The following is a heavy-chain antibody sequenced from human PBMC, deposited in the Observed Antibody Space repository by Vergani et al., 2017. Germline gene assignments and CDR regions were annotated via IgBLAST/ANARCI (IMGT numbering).Heavy chain of an antibody. CDR1: GFTFSGSA. D-gene: IGHD1-1*01. J-gene: IGHJ3*02. CDR2: IISKANSYAT. CDR3: ARDGTPPDHAFDI. V-gene: IGHV3-73*02. Sequence: EVQLVESGGGLVQPGGSLKLSCAASGFTFSGSAMHWVRQASGKGLEWVGRIISKANSYATAYAASVKGRFTISRDDSKNALYLQMNSLRAEDTAVYYCARDGTPPDHAFDIWGQGTMVTVSS.